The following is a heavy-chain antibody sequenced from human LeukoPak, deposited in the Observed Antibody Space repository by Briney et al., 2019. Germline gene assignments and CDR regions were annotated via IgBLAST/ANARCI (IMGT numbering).Heavy chain of an antibody. V-gene: IGHV3-23*01. CDR2: ITGSGSGA. Sequence: GRSLRLSCGASGFTFHEKYAMHWVRQAPGKGLEWVSVITGSGSGADYADSVKGRFTISRDNSQNTVHLQMNSLRAEDTAVYYCARGLQGYYDSLTGYYRGRYYFDYWGQGTLVTVSS. D-gene: IGHD3-9*01. CDR1: GFTFHEKYA. CDR3: ARGLQGYYDSLTGYYRGRYYFDY. J-gene: IGHJ4*02.